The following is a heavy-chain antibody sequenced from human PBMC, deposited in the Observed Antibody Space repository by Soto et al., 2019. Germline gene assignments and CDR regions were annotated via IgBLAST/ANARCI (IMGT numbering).Heavy chain of an antibody. V-gene: IGHV4-34*01. CDR3: ARVRRREPHLLYYYYYMDV. J-gene: IGHJ6*03. D-gene: IGHD1-26*01. CDR2: INHSGST. CDR1: GGSFSGYY. Sequence: SETLSLTCAVYGGSFSGYYWSWIRQPPGKGLEWIGEINHSGSTNYNPSLKSRVTISVDTSKNQFSLKLSSVTAADTAVYYCARVRRREPHLLYYYYYMDVWGKGTTVTVSS.